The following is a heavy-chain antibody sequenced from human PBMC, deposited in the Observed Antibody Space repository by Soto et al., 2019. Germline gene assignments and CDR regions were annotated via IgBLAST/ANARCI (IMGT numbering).Heavy chain of an antibody. V-gene: IGHV1-18*01. CDR1: GYTFMHYD. CDR2: ISPSTGKA. CDR3: ARDQTKWLNEAYDL. D-gene: IGHD2-8*01. J-gene: IGHJ3*01. Sequence: QVQLVQSGADVKKPGASVKLSCKASGYTFMHYDIVWVRQAPGQGPEWLGRISPSTGKADYPQKFQGRVTMTTDTSTTTAYMEMRSLRPDDTAVYYCARDQTKWLNEAYDLWGQGTMVTVSS.